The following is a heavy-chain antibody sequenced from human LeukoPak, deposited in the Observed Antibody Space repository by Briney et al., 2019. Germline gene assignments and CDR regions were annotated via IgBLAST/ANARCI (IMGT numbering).Heavy chain of an antibody. CDR1: GFAFSSHS. J-gene: IGHJ3*02. CDR2: ISSSSSYI. CDR3: VRSRSTWFGEVLAAFDI. Sequence: GGSLRLSCAVSGFAFSSHSMNWVRQAPGKGLEWVSSISSSSSYIYYADSVKGRFTISRDNAKNSLYLQTNSLRAEDTAVYYCVRSRSTWFGEVLAAFDIWGQGTMVTVSS. D-gene: IGHD3-10*01. V-gene: IGHV3-21*01.